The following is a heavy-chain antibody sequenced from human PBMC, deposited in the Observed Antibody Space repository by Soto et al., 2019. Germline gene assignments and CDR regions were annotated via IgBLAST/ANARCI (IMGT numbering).Heavy chain of an antibody. D-gene: IGHD3-16*02. Sequence: LSAAWPSSDEWISRSSVSGSVPRMPGKGLERIANMYHDGNTHYNPSLKSRVTMSVDTSKNQFSLKLNSVTAADTAVYYCAIESCDHRDLHSFPTQRSSDL. CDR2: MYHDGNT. CDR3: AIESCDHRDLHSFPTQRSSDL. V-gene: IGHV4-38-2*02. CDR1: DEWISRSSV. J-gene: IGHJ2*01.